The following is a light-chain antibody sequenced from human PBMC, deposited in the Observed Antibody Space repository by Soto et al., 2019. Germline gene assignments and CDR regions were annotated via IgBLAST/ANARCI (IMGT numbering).Light chain of an antibody. Sequence: QSALTQPASVSGSPGQSITISCTGTSSDVGGYNYVSWYQQHPGKAPKLMIYEVSNRPSGVSNRFSGSKSGNTASLTISGLQAEDEADYYRSSYTSSSHVVFGGGTKLTVL. V-gene: IGLV2-14*01. CDR3: SSYTSSSHVV. J-gene: IGLJ2*01. CDR1: SSDVGGYNY. CDR2: EVS.